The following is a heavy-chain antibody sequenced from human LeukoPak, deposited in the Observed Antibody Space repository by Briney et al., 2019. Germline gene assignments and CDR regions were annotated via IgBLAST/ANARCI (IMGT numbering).Heavy chain of an antibody. CDR2: INHSGTT. Sequence: SETLSLTCTIYGGPFNGYYWSWLRQPPGKGLEWIGEINHSGTTNYNPSLESRVTIPVDTSKNQFSLKLSSMTAADTAVYYCARGGSYPTSNDYWGQGTLVTVSS. V-gene: IGHV4-34*01. CDR1: GGPFNGYY. J-gene: IGHJ4*02. CDR3: ARGGSYPTSNDY. D-gene: IGHD1-26*01.